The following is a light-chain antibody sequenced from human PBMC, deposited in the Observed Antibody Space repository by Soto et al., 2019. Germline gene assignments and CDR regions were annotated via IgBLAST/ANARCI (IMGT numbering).Light chain of an antibody. CDR2: DTT. J-gene: IGLJ3*02. Sequence: QAVVTQEPSLTVSPGETVTLTFGSNIGPVTSRLYPHWFQQRPGQAPITLIYDTTNKHSWTPARFSGSLLGDKAALTLSDAQPEDEAEYFCMVSYAGSRVFGGGTKLTVL. CDR3: MVSYAGSRV. V-gene: IGLV7-46*01. CDR1: IGPVTSRLY.